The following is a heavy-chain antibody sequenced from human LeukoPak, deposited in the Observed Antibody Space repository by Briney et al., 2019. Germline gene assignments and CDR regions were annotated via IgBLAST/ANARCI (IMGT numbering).Heavy chain of an antibody. D-gene: IGHD3-22*01. V-gene: IGHV1-46*01. CDR2: INPSGGST. J-gene: IGHJ4*02. CDR1: GYTFTSYY. Sequence: ASVKVSCKASGYTFTSYYMHWVRQAPGQGLEWMGIINPSGGSTSYAQKFQGRVTMTRGTSTSTVYMELSSLRSEDTAVYYCARGAYYDSSGYYMVDYWGQGTLVTVSS. CDR3: ARGAYYDSSGYYMVDY.